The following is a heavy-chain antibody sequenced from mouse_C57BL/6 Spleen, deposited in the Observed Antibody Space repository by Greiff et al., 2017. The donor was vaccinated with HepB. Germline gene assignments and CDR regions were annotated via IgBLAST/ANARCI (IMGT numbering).Heavy chain of an antibody. J-gene: IGHJ2*01. CDR2: IDPSDSYT. D-gene: IGHD2-1*01. CDR3: ARVGNYRWYFDY. V-gene: IGHV1-69*01. Sequence: VQLQQPGAELVMPGASVKLSCKASGYTFTSYWMHWVKQRPGQGLEWIGEIDPSDSYTNYNQKFKGKSTLTVDKSSSPAYMQLSSLTSEDSAVYYCARVGNYRWYFDYWGQGTTLTVSS. CDR1: GYTFTSYW.